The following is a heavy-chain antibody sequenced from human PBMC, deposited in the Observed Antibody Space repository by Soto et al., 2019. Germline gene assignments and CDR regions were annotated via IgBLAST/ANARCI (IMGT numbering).Heavy chain of an antibody. Sequence: SETLSLTCTVSDGSISGYYWSWIRQRPGEGLEWIGYIYYSGSTNYNPSLKNRVTTSLDTSKNQFSLKLSSVTAADTAFYYCARDKNGRSAFDIWGQGTMVTVSS. D-gene: IGHD2-15*01. V-gene: IGHV4-59*01. J-gene: IGHJ3*02. CDR1: DGSISGYY. CDR2: IYYSGST. CDR3: ARDKNGRSAFDI.